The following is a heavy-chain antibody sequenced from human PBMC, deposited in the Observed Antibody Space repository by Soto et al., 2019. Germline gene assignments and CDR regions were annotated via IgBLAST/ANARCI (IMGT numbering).Heavy chain of an antibody. J-gene: IGHJ1*01. D-gene: IGHD2-15*01. V-gene: IGHV1-46*01. Sequence: ASVKVSCKASGYTFTSYYMHWVRQAPGQGLEWMGIINPSGGSTSYAQKFQGRVTMTRDTSTSTVYMELSSLRSEDTAVYYCAREGYCSGGSCYHWKKLYFQHWGQGTLVTVYS. CDR3: AREGYCSGGSCYHWKKLYFQH. CDR2: INPSGGST. CDR1: GYTFTSYY.